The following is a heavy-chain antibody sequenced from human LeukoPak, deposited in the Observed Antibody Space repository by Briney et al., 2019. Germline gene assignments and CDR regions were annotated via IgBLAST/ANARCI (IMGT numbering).Heavy chain of an antibody. CDR2: IKQDGSEK. CDR3: AKNLAAAGTDWFDP. V-gene: IGHV3-7*03. D-gene: IGHD6-13*01. J-gene: IGHJ5*02. CDR1: GFTFSSSW. Sequence: GGSLRLSCAASGFTFSSSWMSWVRQAPGKGLEWVANIKQDGSEKYYVDSVKGRFTISRDNAKNSLYLQMNSLRAEDTAVYYCAKNLAAAGTDWFDPWGQGTLVTVSS.